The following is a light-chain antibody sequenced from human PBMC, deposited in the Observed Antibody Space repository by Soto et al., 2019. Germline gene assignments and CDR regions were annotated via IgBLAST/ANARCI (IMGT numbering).Light chain of an antibody. CDR2: GSF. V-gene: IGKV3-20*01. J-gene: IGKJ5*01. CDR3: QQYGTLIT. Sequence: EIVLTHSPGTLSLSPCERATLSSRASQSLSSSYLAWYQQKPGQAPRLLIYGSFSRATGIPDRFSGSGSGTDFTLTISRLEPEDSAVYYCQQYGTLITFGQGTRLEIK. CDR1: QSLSSSY.